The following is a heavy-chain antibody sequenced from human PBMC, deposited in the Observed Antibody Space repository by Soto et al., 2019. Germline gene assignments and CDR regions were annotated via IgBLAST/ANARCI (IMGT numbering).Heavy chain of an antibody. Sequence: QVHLVESGGGVVQPEGSLRLSCTASGFTFNKFGMHWVRQTPGKGLEWVAAVSYDGNHDFYADSVRGRLIISRDNSKNTLYLQLNTLKPDDTAVYYCVKERADFVTVPHATSGMDVWGPGTTVTVSS. CDR3: VKERADFVTVPHATSGMDV. D-gene: IGHD3-3*01. CDR2: VSYDGNHD. J-gene: IGHJ6*02. V-gene: IGHV3-30*18. CDR1: GFTFNKFG.